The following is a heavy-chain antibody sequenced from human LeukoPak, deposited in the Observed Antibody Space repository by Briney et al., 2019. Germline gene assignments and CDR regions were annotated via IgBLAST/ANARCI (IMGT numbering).Heavy chain of an antibody. V-gene: IGHV3-11*04. CDR3: ARDRNGVLLWFGELLNY. CDR2: ISSSGSTI. J-gene: IGHJ4*02. CDR1: GFTFSDYY. D-gene: IGHD3-10*01. Sequence: GGSLRLSYAASGFTFSDYYMSWIRQAPGKGLEWVSYISSSGSTIYYADSVKGRFTISRDNAKNSLYLQMNSLRAEDTAVYYCARDRNGVLLWFGELLNYWGQGTLVTVSS.